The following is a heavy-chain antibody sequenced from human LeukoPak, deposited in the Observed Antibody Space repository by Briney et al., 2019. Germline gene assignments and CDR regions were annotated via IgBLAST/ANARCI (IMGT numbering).Heavy chain of an antibody. CDR1: GFTFSTYW. CDR2: IKQDGGEK. V-gene: IGHV3-7*04. J-gene: IGHJ4*02. Sequence: PGGSLRLSCAASGFTFSTYWMSWVRQAPGKGLEWVANIKQDGGEKYYLDSVKGRFTISRDNAKNSVFLQMNSLRAEDTVVYYCARGKGLDYWGQGTLVTVSS. CDR3: ARGKGLDY.